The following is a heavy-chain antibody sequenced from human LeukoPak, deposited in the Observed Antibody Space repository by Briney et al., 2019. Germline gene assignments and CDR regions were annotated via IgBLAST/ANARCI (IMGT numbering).Heavy chain of an antibody. V-gene: IGHV3-74*01. Sequence: GGSLRLSCAASGFTFSSHWMHWVRQAPGKGLVWVSRIKSDGSITSYADSVKGRFTISRDNAKDTLYLQMNSLRAEDAAVYYCASPMWDTAIHDYWGQGTLVTVSS. CDR3: ASPMWDTAIHDY. D-gene: IGHD5-18*01. CDR1: GFTFSSHW. CDR2: IKSDGSIT. J-gene: IGHJ4*02.